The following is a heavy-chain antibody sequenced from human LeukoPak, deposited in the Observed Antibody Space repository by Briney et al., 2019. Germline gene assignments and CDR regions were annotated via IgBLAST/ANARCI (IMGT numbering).Heavy chain of an antibody. D-gene: IGHD1-14*01. Sequence: GSLRLSRVASGFTFSSYRKNWVRQAPGKGLEWVSSITSSSGKIYYADSVKGRFTISRDNAKNSLYLQMNSLRAEDTAVCYCANPYIWGQGTMVTVSS. J-gene: IGHJ3*02. CDR1: GFTFSSYR. CDR2: ITSSSGKI. V-gene: IGHV3-21*01. CDR3: ANPYI.